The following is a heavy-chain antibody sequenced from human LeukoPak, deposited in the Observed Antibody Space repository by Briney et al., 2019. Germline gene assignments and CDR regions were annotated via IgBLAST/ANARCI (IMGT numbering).Heavy chain of an antibody. CDR1: GYTFTSYD. V-gene: IGHV1-8*03. D-gene: IGHD6-19*01. CDR2: MNPNSGNT. CDR3: ARDQGAVAGTDYYYYYYMDV. Sequence: ASVKVSCKASGYTFTSYDINWVRQATGQGLEWMGWMNPNSGNTGYAQKFQGRVTITRNTSISTAYMELSSLRSEDTAVYYCARDQGAVAGTDYYYYYYMDVWGKGTTVTVSS. J-gene: IGHJ6*03.